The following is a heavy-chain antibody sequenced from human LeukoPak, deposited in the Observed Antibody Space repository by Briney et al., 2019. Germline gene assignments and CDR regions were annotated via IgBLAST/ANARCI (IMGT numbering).Heavy chain of an antibody. Sequence: AASVKVSCKASGYSFTNYAMNWVRQAPGQGLEWMGWIHPSTGNPTYAQGFAGRFVFSLDTSVSTTYLQISSLKAEDTAVYFCARAFQSLGGLSLPDYWGQGTLLTVSS. CDR2: IHPSTGNP. CDR1: GYSFTNYA. V-gene: IGHV7-4-1*02. CDR3: ARAFQSLGGLSLPDY. J-gene: IGHJ4*02. D-gene: IGHD3-16*02.